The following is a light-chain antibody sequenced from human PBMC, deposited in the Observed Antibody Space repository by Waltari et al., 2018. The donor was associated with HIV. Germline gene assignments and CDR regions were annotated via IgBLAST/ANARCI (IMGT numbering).Light chain of an antibody. J-gene: IGLJ1*01. CDR1: ARYIGRYNY. Sequence: QSALSQPASVSASPGQSVAISCSGSARYIGRYNYVPWYQHHPDRAPTLILFDVNNRPSGISDRFSGSKSGTTASLTISTVRTDDEADYYCASYTVNSTGVFGTGTKLSVL. CDR3: ASYTVNSTGV. CDR2: DVN. V-gene: IGLV2-14*03.